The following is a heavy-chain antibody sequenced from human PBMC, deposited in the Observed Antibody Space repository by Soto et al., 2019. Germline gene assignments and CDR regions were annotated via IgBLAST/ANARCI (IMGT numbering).Heavy chain of an antibody. D-gene: IGHD2-8*02. CDR1: GGSFSGYY. Sequence: PSETLSLTCAVCGGSFSGYYWTWIRQPPGTGLEWIGEINHSGSTNYNPSLKSRVTISVDTSKNQFSLKLTSVTATDTAVYYCARDKITGLFDYWGQGTLVTVS. CDR2: INHSGST. CDR3: ARDKITGLFDY. V-gene: IGHV4-34*01. J-gene: IGHJ4*02.